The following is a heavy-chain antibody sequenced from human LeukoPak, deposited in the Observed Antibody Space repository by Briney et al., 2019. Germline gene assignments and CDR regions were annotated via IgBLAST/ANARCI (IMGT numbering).Heavy chain of an antibody. D-gene: IGHD5-18*01. V-gene: IGHV1-18*01. CDR2: ISGYNGNT. Sequence: AAVKVSCKASGYTFTSYAISWVRQAPGQGLEWMGWISGYNGNTKYAQKVQGRVTMTTDTSTSTAYMELRSLRSDDTAVYYCARGYSYGSDYYYGMDVWGQGTTVTVPS. CDR3: ARGYSYGSDYYYGMDV. J-gene: IGHJ6*02. CDR1: GYTFTSYA.